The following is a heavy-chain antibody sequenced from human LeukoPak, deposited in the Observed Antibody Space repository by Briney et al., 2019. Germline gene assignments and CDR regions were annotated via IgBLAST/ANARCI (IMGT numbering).Heavy chain of an antibody. CDR3: AKYRSTYSSTWWDSFDY. V-gene: IGHV3-23*01. CDR1: GFTFSNYW. CDR2: ISGRGDST. D-gene: IGHD6-13*01. J-gene: IGHJ4*02. Sequence: PGGSLSFPCAASGFTFSNYWMHWVRQAPGKGLEWVSVISGRGDSTYYADSVQGRFTISRDTSKNTLYLQMNGLRAEDTAIYYCAKYRSTYSSTWWDSFDYWGQGPLVSVSS.